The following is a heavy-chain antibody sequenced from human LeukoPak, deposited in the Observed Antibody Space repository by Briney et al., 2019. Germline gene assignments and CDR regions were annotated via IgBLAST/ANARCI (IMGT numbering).Heavy chain of an antibody. D-gene: IGHD2-21*02. J-gene: IGHJ4*02. Sequence: GASVKVSCKASGYTFTSYYMHWVRQAPGQGLEWMGIINPSGGSTSYAQKSQGRVTMTRDTSTSTVYMELSSLRSEDTAVYYCARDGADIVVVTAILDYWGQGTLVTVSS. CDR1: GYTFTSYY. CDR2: INPSGGST. CDR3: ARDGADIVVVTAILDY. V-gene: IGHV1-46*01.